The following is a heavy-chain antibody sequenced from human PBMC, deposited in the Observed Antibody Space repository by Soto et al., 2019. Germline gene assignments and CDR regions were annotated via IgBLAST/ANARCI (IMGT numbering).Heavy chain of an antibody. V-gene: IGHV3-23*01. CDR3: ANHFGVVIISWFDP. Sequence: GGSLRLSCAASGFTFSSYAMSWVRQAPGKGLEWVSAISGSGGSTYYADSVKGRFTISRDNSKNTLYLQMNSLRAEDTAVYYCANHFGVVIISWFDPWGQGTLVTVSS. D-gene: IGHD3-3*01. J-gene: IGHJ5*02. CDR1: GFTFSSYA. CDR2: ISGSGGST.